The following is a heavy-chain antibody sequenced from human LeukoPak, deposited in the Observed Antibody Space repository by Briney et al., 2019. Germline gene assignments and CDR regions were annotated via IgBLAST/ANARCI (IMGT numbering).Heavy chain of an antibody. Sequence: GGSLRLSCAASRFTFDDYAMHWVRQAPGKGLEWVSSISWNSFTIGYADSVKGRFTISRDNAKNSLYLQMNSLRVEDSALYYCARATAVAGTDSWGQGTLVTVSS. CDR2: ISWNSFTI. CDR1: RFTFDDYA. CDR3: ARATAVAGTDS. D-gene: IGHD6-19*01. J-gene: IGHJ4*02. V-gene: IGHV3-9*01.